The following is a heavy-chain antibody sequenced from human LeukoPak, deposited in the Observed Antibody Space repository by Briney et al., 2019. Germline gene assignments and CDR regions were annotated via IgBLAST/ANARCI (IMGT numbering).Heavy chain of an antibody. Sequence: GASVKVSCKASGGTFSSYAISWVRQAPGQGLEWMGGIIPIFGTANYAQKFQGRVTITADKSTSTAYMELSSLRSEDTAVYYCTRETSSRYFDYWGQGTLVTVSS. J-gene: IGHJ4*02. V-gene: IGHV1-69*06. CDR1: GGTFSSYA. CDR2: IIPIFGTA. CDR3: TRETSSRYFDY.